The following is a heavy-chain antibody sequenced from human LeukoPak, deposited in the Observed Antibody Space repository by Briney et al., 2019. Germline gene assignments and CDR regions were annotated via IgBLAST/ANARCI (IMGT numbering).Heavy chain of an antibody. V-gene: IGHV3-7*01. D-gene: IGHD3-9*01. CDR1: GFTFSDYY. Sequence: PGGSLRLSCAASGFTFSDYYMSWIRQAPGKGLEWVANIKQDGSEKYYVDSVKGRFTISRDNAKNSLYLQMNSLRAEDTAVYYCARDQTNGYFDWYYYYGMDVWGQGTTVTVSS. J-gene: IGHJ6*02. CDR2: IKQDGSEK. CDR3: ARDQTNGYFDWYYYYGMDV.